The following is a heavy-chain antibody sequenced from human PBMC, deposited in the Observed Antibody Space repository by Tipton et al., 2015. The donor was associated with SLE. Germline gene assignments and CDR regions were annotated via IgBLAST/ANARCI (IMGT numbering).Heavy chain of an antibody. D-gene: IGHD3-22*01. Sequence: TLSLTCTVSGGSISSGSYYWSWIRQPAGKGLEWIGHIYATGITNYNPSLKSRVTISVDTSKNQFSLKLSSVTAADTAVYYCARGDYYDSSASTSFQHWGQGTLVTVSS. CDR1: GGSISSGSYY. CDR3: ARGDYYDSSASTSFQH. CDR2: IYATGIT. V-gene: IGHV4-61*09. J-gene: IGHJ1*01.